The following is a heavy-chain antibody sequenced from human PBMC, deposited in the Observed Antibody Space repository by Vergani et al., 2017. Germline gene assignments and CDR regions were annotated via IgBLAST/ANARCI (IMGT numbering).Heavy chain of an antibody. CDR2: IYYSGST. Sequence: QLQLQESGPGLVKPSETLSLTCTVSGGSISSSSYYWGWIRQPPGKGLEWIGSIYYSGSTNYNPSLKSRVTISVDTSKNQFSLKLSSVTAADTAVYYCAREGIRQWTNWFDPWGQGTLVTVSS. CDR1: GGSISSSSYY. V-gene: IGHV4-39*07. J-gene: IGHJ5*02. CDR3: AREGIRQWTNWFDP. D-gene: IGHD6-19*01.